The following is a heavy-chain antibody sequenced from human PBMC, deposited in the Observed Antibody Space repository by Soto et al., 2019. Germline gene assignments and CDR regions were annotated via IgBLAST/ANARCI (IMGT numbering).Heavy chain of an antibody. D-gene: IGHD3-9*01. CDR3: ARTEYYAILTCYYAY. V-gene: IGHV1-69*01. CDR2: IIPIFGPA. CDR1: GGTFSSYA. J-gene: IGHJ4*02. Sequence: QVQLVQSGAEVKKPGSSVKVSCKASGGTFSSYAISWVRQAPGQGLEWRGGIIPIFGPANYAQKFQGRVTITADESRSTAYMELSSLRSEATAVNYWARTEYYAILTCYYAYWGQGALVTVSA.